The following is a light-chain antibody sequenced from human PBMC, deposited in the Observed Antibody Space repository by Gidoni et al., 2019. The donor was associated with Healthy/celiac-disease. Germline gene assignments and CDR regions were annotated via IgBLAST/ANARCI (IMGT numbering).Light chain of an antibody. CDR3: QQYNNWPPVT. V-gene: IGKV3-15*01. CDR2: GAS. Sequence: ELVMTQSPATLSVSPGERATLSCRASQSVSSNLAWYQQKPGQAPRLLIYGASTRATGIPARFSGSGSGTEFTLTISSLQSEDFAVYYCQQYNNWPPVTFXGXTKVEIK. CDR1: QSVSSN. J-gene: IGKJ4*01.